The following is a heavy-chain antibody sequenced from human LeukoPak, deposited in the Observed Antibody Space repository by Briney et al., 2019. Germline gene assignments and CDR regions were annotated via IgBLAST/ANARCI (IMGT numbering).Heavy chain of an antibody. Sequence: GGSLRLSCAVSGFTVSSNYMSWVRQAPGKGLEWVSLLYTTGSTYFADSVRGRFTLSRDNSKNTVYLQMNSLRAEDTAVYYCARDRLFGNLPDYWGQGTLVTVSS. D-gene: IGHD1-7*01. V-gene: IGHV3-53*01. J-gene: IGHJ4*02. CDR3: ARDRLFGNLPDY. CDR2: LYTTGST. CDR1: GFTVSSNY.